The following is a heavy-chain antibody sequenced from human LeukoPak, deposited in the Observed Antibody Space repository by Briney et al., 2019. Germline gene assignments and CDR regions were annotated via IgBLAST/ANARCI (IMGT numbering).Heavy chain of an antibody. CDR2: IYYSGST. J-gene: IGHJ4*02. V-gene: IGHV4-30-4*07. Sequence: SETLSLTCAVSGGSISSGGYSWSWIRQPPGKGLEWIGYIYYSGSTYYNPSLKSRVTISVDTAKNQFSLKLSSVTAADTAVYYCARDSVYSGSSLDYWGQGTLVTVSS. D-gene: IGHD1-26*01. CDR1: GGSISSGGYS. CDR3: ARDSVYSGSSLDY.